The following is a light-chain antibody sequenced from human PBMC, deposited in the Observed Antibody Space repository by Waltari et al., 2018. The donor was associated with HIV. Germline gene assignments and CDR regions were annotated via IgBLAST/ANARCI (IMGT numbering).Light chain of an antibody. CDR3: CSYTSSITGRV. CDR2: DVT. V-gene: IGLV2-14*03. J-gene: IGLJ1*01. CDR1: SSDVGGYKY. Sequence: QSALTQPASVSGSPGQSITISCTGTSSDVGGYKYVSWYQQYPGKAPKLIIYDVTNGPSGVSNLFSVSKSGNTASLTISGLQAEDEADYYCCSYTSSITGRVFGTGTKVTVL.